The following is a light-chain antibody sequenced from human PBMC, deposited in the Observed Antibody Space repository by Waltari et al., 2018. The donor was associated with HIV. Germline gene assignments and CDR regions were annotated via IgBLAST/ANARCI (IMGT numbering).Light chain of an antibody. CDR3: SSYTSSSTLGVV. CDR1: SSDVGGYNY. V-gene: IGLV2-14*01. CDR2: EVS. J-gene: IGLJ2*01. Sequence: QSALTQPASVSGSPGQSITISCTGTSSDVGGYNYVSWYQQHPGKAPKLMIYEVSNRPSGVFNLCSGSKSGNTASLTISGLQAEDEADYYCSSYTSSSTLGVVFGGGTKLTVL.